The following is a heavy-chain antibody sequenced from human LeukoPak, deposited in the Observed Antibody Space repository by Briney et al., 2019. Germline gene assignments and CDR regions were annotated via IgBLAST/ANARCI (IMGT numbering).Heavy chain of an antibody. CDR3: ARDLLRYCNDIRCYGPSVV. CDR1: GFTSSYYT. CDR2: ITSSSYI. D-gene: IGHD2/OR15-2a*01. J-gene: IGHJ6*04. V-gene: IGHV3-21*01. Sequence: GGSLRLSCEASGFTSSYYTMNWVRQTPGKGLEWVSSITSSSYIYYADSVKGRFTISRDNAKNSLYLQMNSLRAEDTAVYYCARDLLRYCNDIRCYGPSVVWGKGTTVTVSS.